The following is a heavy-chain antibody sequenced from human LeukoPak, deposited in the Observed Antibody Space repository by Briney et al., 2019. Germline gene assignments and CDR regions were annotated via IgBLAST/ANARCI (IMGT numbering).Heavy chain of an antibody. V-gene: IGHV4-59*01. D-gene: IGHD3-10*01. Sequence: SETLSLTCSVSGGSISNYYWSWIRQPPGKGLEWIGFFYYSGSTNYNPSLWRRVTISVDTSKNQFSLNLSSVTAADTAVYYCARGSRRTRFDYWGQGTLVTVSS. J-gene: IGHJ4*02. CDR3: ARGSRRTRFDY. CDR2: FYYSGST. CDR1: GGSISNYY.